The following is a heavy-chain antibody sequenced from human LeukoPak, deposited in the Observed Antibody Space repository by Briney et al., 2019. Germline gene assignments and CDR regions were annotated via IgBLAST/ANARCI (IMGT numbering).Heavy chain of an antibody. CDR2: IYYGGST. D-gene: IGHD1-20*01. CDR1: GASIRSSRHY. V-gene: IGHV4-39*01. CDR3: ARHLPGNWNYFDY. J-gene: IGHJ4*02. Sequence: PSETLSLTCSVSGASIRSSRHYWGWVRQPPGKGLEWTGSIYYGGSTYYNPSLKRRATISVDTSKNQLSLNLRSVTAADTAVYYCARHLPGNWNYFDYWGQGTLVTVSS.